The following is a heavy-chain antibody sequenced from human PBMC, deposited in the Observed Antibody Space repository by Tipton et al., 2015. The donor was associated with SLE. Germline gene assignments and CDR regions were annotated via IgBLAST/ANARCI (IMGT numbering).Heavy chain of an antibody. CDR3: ATRGSSSWYFFDY. CDR2: IHSSGST. J-gene: IGHJ4*02. D-gene: IGHD6-13*01. V-gene: IGHV4-4*07. Sequence: GLVKPSETLSLTCTVFGGSISSYYWSWIRQPAGKGLEWIGQIHSSGSTSYNPSLKSRVSISVDMSKNQVSLKLSSVTAADTAVYYCATRGSSSWYFFDYWGQGTLVTVSS. CDR1: GGSISSYY.